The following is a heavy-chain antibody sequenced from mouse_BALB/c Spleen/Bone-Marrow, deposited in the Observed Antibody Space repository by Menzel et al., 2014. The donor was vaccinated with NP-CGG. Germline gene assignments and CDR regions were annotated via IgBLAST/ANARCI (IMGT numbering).Heavy chain of an antibody. CDR1: GFTFSSCT. V-gene: IGHV5-12-2*01. CDR3: ARRSVATYYFDY. D-gene: IGHD1-2*01. J-gene: IGHJ2*01. Sequence: EVMLVESGGGLVQPGGSLKLSCAASGFTFSSCTMSWVRQTQEKRLEWVAYISNGGGSTYYPDTVKGRFTISRDNAKNTLYLQMSSLKSEDTAMYYCARRSVATYYFDYWCQGTTLTVSS. CDR2: ISNGGGST.